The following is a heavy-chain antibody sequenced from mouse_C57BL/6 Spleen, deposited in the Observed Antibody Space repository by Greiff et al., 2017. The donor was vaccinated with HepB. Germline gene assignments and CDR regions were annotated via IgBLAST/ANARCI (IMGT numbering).Heavy chain of an antibody. V-gene: IGHV1-59*01. J-gene: IGHJ2*01. D-gene: IGHD1-1*01. CDR1: GYTFTSYW. CDR2: IDPSDSYT. CDR3: ARSAVVATVDY. Sequence: VQLQQPGAELVRPGTSVKLSCKASGYTFTSYWMNWVKQRPGQGLEWIGVIDPSDSYTNYNQKFKGKATLTVDTSSSTAYMQLSSLTSEDSAVYYCARSAVVATVDYWGQGTTLTVSS.